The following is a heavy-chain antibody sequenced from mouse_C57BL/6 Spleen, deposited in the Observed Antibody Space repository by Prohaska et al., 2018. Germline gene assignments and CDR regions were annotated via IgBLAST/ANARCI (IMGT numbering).Heavy chain of an antibody. J-gene: IGHJ2*01. CDR1: GYTFTTYG. Sequence: QIQLVQSGPELKKPGETVKISCKASGYTFTTYGMSWVKQAPGKGLKWMGWINTYSGVPTYADDFKGRFAFSLETSASTAYLQINNLKNEDTATYFCARYYYGSFYYFDYWGQGTTLTVSS. V-gene: IGHV9-3*01. CDR2: INTYSGVP. D-gene: IGHD1-1*01. CDR3: ARYYYGSFYYFDY.